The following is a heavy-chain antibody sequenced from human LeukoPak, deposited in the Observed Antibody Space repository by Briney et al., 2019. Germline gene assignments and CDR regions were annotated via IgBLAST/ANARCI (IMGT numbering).Heavy chain of an antibody. CDR2: IRQDGSEK. D-gene: IGHD2-2*01. V-gene: IGHV3-7*01. CDR1: GFTFRNYW. J-gene: IGHJ3*02. CDR3: ARGLDVVSATNDAFDM. Sequence: PGGSLRLSCAASGFTFRNYWMSWVRQAPGKGLEWVANIRQDGSEKYYVDSVKGRFTISRDTAKNSLYLQMNSLRDEDTAVYYCARGLDVVSATNDAFDMWGQGTMVTVSS.